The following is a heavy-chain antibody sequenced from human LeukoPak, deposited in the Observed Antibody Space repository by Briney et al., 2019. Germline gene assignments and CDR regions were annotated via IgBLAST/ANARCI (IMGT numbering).Heavy chain of an antibody. CDR2: IYHTGST. CDR3: ASRKLGNDY. J-gene: IGHJ4*02. V-gene: IGHV4-59*01. CDR1: GGSISSYY. D-gene: IGHD7-27*01. Sequence: LETLSLTCTVSGGSISSYYWSWIRQPPGKGLEWIGYIYHTGSTSYSPSLKSRVTISADTSQNQFSLKLSSVTAADTAVYYCASRKLGNDYWGQGTLVTVSS.